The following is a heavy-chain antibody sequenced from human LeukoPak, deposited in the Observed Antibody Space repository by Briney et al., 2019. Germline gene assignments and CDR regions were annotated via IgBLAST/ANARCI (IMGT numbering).Heavy chain of an antibody. CDR1: GGTFSSYA. D-gene: IGHD3-3*01. Sequence: ASVKVSCKASGGTFSSYAISWVRQAPGQGLEWMGGIIPIFGTANYAQKFQGRVTITTDESTSTAYMELSSLRSEDTAVYYCARALSNYDFWSGSGAFDIWGQGTMVTVSS. V-gene: IGHV1-69*05. J-gene: IGHJ3*02. CDR2: IIPIFGTA. CDR3: ARALSNYDFWSGSGAFDI.